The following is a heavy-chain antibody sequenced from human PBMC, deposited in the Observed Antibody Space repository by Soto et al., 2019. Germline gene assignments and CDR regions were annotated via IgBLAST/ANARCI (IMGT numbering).Heavy chain of an antibody. V-gene: IGHV3-30*18. CDR3: AKDFRLESKSLYGMDV. CDR2: ISYDGSNK. Sequence: PGGSHRLSCAASGLTCISYGMHWVRQATGKGLEWVAVISYDGSNKYYADSVKGRFTISRDNSKNTLYLQMNSLRAEDTAVYYCAKDFRLESKSLYGMDVWGQGTTVTVSS. D-gene: IGHD1-1*01. CDR1: GLTCISYG. J-gene: IGHJ6*02.